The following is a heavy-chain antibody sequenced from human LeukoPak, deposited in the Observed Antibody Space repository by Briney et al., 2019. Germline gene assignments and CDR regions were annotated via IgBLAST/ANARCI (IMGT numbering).Heavy chain of an antibody. J-gene: IGHJ3*02. CDR2: ISGSGGTGT. V-gene: IGHV3-23*01. Sequence: GGSLRLSCAASGFTFSSYAMSWVRQAPGKGLEWVSTISGSGGTGTYYADSVKGRFTISRDNSKNTLYLQMNSLRAEDTAVFYCAKGWTNAFDIWGQGTMVAVSS. D-gene: IGHD1-1*01. CDR1: GFTFSSYA. CDR3: AKGWTNAFDI.